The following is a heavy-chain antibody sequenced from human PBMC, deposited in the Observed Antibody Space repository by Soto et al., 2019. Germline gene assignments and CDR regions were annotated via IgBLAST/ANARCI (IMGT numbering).Heavy chain of an antibody. CDR3: ARARSASGPPRDY. J-gene: IGHJ4*02. D-gene: IGHD6-19*01. CDR2: ISYDGSNK. V-gene: IGHV3-30-3*01. CDR1: GFTFSSYA. Sequence: LRLSCAASGFTFSSYAMHWVRQAPGKGLEWVAVISYDGSNKYYADSVKGRFTISRDNSKNTLYLQMNSLRAEDTAVYYCARARSASGPPRDYWGQGTLVTVSS.